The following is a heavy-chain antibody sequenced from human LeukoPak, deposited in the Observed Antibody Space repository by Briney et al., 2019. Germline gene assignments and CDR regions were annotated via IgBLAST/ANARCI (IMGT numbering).Heavy chain of an antibody. J-gene: IGHJ5*02. CDR3: ASHPGIAVAGTIARKGFDP. D-gene: IGHD6-19*01. Sequence: ASVKVSCKASRYTFTSYDINWVRQATGQGLEWMGWMNPNSGNTGYAQKFQGRVTMTRNTSISTAYMELSSLRSEDTAVYYCASHPGIAVAGTIARKGFDPWGQGTLVTVSS. CDR2: MNPNSGNT. CDR1: RYTFTSYD. V-gene: IGHV1-8*01.